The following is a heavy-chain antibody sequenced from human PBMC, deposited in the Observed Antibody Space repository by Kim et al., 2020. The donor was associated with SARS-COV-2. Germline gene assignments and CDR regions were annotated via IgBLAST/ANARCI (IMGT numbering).Heavy chain of an antibody. V-gene: IGHV4-39*07. CDR3: ARGPAGSGHFDY. D-gene: IGHD6-19*01. J-gene: IGHJ4*02. Sequence: SETLSLTCTVSGGSISSSSYYWGWIRQPPGKGLEWIGSIYYSGSTYYNPSLKSRVTISVDTSKNQFSLKLSSVTAADTAVYYCARGPAGSGHFDYWGQGTLVTVSS. CDR2: IYYSGST. CDR1: GGSISSSSYY.